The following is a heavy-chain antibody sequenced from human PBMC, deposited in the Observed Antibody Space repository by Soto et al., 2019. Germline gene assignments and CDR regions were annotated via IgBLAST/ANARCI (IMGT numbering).Heavy chain of an antibody. J-gene: IGHJ5*02. V-gene: IGHV1-18*01. CDR1: GYTFTSYG. D-gene: IGHD6-13*01. CDR2: ISAYNGNT. CDR3: ARFSLAAGTLWFDP. Sequence: ASVKVSCKASGYTFTSYGISWVRQAPGQGLEWMGWISAYNGNTNYAQKLQGRVTMTTDTSTSTAYMELRSLRSDDTAVYYCARFSLAAGTLWFDPWGQGTLVTVSS.